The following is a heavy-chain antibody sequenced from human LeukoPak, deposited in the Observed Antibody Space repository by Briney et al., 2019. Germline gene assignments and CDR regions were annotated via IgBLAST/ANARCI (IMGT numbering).Heavy chain of an antibody. V-gene: IGHV3-15*01. J-gene: IGHJ4*02. Sequence: GGSLRLSCAASGFTFSNAWMSWVRQAPGKGLEWVGRIKSKTDDETTDYAAPVKGRFTISRDDSENTLYLQMNSLKTEDTAVYYCTTDVGYFDFWGQGTLVTVSS. CDR1: GFTFSNAW. D-gene: IGHD1-26*01. CDR2: IKSKTDDETT. CDR3: TTDVGYFDF.